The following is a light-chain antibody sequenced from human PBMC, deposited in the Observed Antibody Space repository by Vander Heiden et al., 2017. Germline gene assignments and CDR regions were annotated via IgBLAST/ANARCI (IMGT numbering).Light chain of an antibody. CDR1: NIGSKS. V-gene: IGLV3-21*02. CDR3: QVWDSGTDHRV. Sequence: SYVLTQPPSGSVAPGQTARITCGGNNIGSKSVHWYQQQPGQAPMLVVYDDSVRPSGIPERFSGSNSGNTATLTISRVEAEDEADYYCQVWDSGTDHRVFGGGTKLTVL. J-gene: IGLJ3*02. CDR2: DDS.